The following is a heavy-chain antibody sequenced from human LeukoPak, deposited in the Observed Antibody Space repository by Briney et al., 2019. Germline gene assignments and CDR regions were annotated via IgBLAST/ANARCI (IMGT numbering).Heavy chain of an antibody. D-gene: IGHD2/OR15-2a*01. Sequence: GGSLRLSCAASGFTFSDYYMSWIRQAPGKGLEWVSYISSSGNTKYYTDSVKGRFTISRDDAKNSVYLQMNSLRAEDTAIYYCGSLHNRALWGQGTLVTVSS. V-gene: IGHV3-11*04. J-gene: IGHJ1*01. CDR1: GFTFSDYY. CDR2: ISSSGNTK. CDR3: GSLHNRAL.